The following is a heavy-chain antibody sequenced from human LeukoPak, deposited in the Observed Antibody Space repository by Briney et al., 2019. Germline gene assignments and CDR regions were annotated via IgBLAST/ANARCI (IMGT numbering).Heavy chain of an antibody. V-gene: IGHV3-21*04. CDR3: ANAWELLSYFDY. Sequence: TGGSLRLSCAASGFTFSSYSMNWVRQAPGKGLEWVSSISSSSYIYYADSVKGRFTISRDNAKNSLYLQMNSLRAEDTAVYYCANAWELLSYFDYWGQGTLVSVSS. D-gene: IGHD1-7*01. J-gene: IGHJ4*02. CDR2: ISSSSYI. CDR1: GFTFSSYS.